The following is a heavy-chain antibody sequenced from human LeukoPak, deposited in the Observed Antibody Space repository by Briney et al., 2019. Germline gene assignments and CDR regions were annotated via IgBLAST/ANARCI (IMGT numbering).Heavy chain of an antibody. Sequence: GGSLRLSCAAFGFTLSTYWMNWVRQAPGKGLQWVANIKPDGSTRYYVDSVKGRFTISRDNAKNSLYLQMNSLRAEDTAVYYCARDYYASGSLDSWGQGTLVTVSS. J-gene: IGHJ4*02. CDR1: GFTLSTYW. V-gene: IGHV3-7*01. CDR2: IKPDGSTR. D-gene: IGHD3-10*01. CDR3: ARDYYASGSLDS.